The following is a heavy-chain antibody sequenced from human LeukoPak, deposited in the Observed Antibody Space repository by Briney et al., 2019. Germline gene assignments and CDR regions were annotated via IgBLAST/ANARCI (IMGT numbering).Heavy chain of an antibody. V-gene: IGHV4-38-2*02. D-gene: IGHD1-26*01. CDR3: ATQMKKVGVTLFDY. Sequence: PSETLSLTCTVSGYSISSGYYWGWIRQPPGKGLEWIGSIYHSGSTYYNPSLKSRVTISVDTSKNQFSLKLSSVTAADTAVYYCATQMKKVGVTLFDYWGQGTLVTVSS. CDR1: GYSISSGYY. J-gene: IGHJ4*02. CDR2: IYHSGST.